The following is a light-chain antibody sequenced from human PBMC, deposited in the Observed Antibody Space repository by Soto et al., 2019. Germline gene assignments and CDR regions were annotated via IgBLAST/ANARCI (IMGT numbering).Light chain of an antibody. Sequence: DIVMTQSPGTLSLSPGERATLSCRASQSVSDDFLAWYQQKPGQAPRLVISGASTRATGIPDRFRGSGSGTGFTLTIIRLEPEDFAVYYCQQYGSTPYTFGQGT. CDR2: GAS. V-gene: IGKV3-20*01. CDR1: QSVSDDF. CDR3: QQYGSTPYT. J-gene: IGKJ2*01.